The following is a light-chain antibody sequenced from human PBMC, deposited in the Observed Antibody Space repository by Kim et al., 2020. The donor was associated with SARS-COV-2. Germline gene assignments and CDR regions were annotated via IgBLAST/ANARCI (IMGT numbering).Light chain of an antibody. CDR2: NKN. V-gene: IGLV3-19*01. Sequence: VAVGKTGITTCQDDSVRFYATCCYQPQPRQALVLVYYNKNERPSGTPHRSSGSSAGKTASLTITAAQAEDEAYYHSHSRNTGSRWVFGGGTQLTVL. CDR1: SVRFYA. CDR3: HSRNTGSRWV. J-gene: IGLJ3*02.